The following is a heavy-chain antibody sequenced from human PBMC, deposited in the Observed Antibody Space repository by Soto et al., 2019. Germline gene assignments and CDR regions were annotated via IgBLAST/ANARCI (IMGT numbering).Heavy chain of an antibody. Sequence: GGSLRLSCVASGFSFDTYGIHWVRQAPGKGLQWVALISYEGSNTYYADSVRGRFTISRDNSKNTLYLQMNTLRPEDTGVYYCARVTPGNNLYYFSGLDFWGQGPSVTAPS. J-gene: IGHJ6*02. CDR2: ISYEGSNT. V-gene: IGHV3-30-3*01. CDR1: GFSFDTYG. CDR3: ARVTPGNNLYYFSGLDF. D-gene: IGHD1-1*01.